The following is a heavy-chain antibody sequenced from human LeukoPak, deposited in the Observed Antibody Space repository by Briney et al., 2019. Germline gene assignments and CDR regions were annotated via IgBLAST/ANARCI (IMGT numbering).Heavy chain of an antibody. CDR3: ARSPNHPDYDSSGYIFDW. CDR1: GFTFSSYG. Sequence: GGSLRLSCAASGFTFSSYGMHCVRQAPGKGLEWVAVIWYDGSNKYYADSVKGRFTISRDNSKNTLYLQMNSLRAEDTAVYYCARSPNHPDYDSSGYIFDWWGQGTLVTVSS. CDR2: IWYDGSNK. J-gene: IGHJ4*02. D-gene: IGHD3-22*01. V-gene: IGHV3-33*01.